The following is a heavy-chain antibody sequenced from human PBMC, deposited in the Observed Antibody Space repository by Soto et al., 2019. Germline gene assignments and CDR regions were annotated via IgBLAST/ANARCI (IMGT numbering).Heavy chain of an antibody. CDR2: TSGSGGNT. V-gene: IGHV3-23*01. CDR1: GFTFSSYA. J-gene: IGHJ4*02. D-gene: IGHD3-10*01. CDR3: TKDSRVTMVRGVIIPPGY. Sequence: GGSLRLSCAASGFTFSSYAMNWVRQAPGKGLEWVSVTSGSGGNTYYADSVKGRFTISRDNSKNTLYLQMNSLRAEDTAVYYCTKDSRVTMVRGVIIPPGYWGQGTLVTVSS.